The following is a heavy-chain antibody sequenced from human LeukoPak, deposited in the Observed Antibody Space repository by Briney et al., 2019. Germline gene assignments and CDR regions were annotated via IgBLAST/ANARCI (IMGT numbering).Heavy chain of an antibody. CDR2: ISYDGSNK. V-gene: IGHV3-30-3*01. D-gene: IGHD6-13*01. CDR1: GFTFSSYA. CDR3: ARGIAANDY. J-gene: IGHJ4*02. Sequence: GGSLRLSCAASGFTFSSYAMHWVRQAPGKGLEWVAVISYDGSNKYYADSVKGRFTISRDDSKNTLYLQMNSLRAEDTAVYYCARGIAANDYWGQGTLVTVSS.